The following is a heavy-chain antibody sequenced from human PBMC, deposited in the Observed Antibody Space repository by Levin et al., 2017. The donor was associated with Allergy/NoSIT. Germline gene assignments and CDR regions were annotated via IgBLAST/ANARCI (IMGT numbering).Heavy chain of an antibody. CDR1: GFTFSSYD. D-gene: IGHD1-1*01. CDR2: IGTAGDT. CDR3: ARARTGASFYYYDYGMDV. V-gene: IGHV3-13*01. Sequence: GGSLRLSCAASGFTFSSYDMHWVRQATGKGLEWVSAIGTAGDTYYPGSVKGRFTISRENAKNSLYLQMNSLRAGDTAVYYCARARTGASFYYYDYGMDVWGQGTTVTVSS. J-gene: IGHJ6*02.